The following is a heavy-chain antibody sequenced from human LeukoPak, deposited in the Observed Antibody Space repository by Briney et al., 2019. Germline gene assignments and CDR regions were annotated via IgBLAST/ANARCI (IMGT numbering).Heavy chain of an antibody. CDR2: IYPGDSDT. J-gene: IGHJ5*02. D-gene: IGHD6-19*01. CDR3: ARQRVAGRGCFDP. CDR1: GYSFTSYW. V-gene: IGHV5-51*01. Sequence: GESLKISCKGSGYSFTSYWIGWVRQTPGKGLEWMGIIYPGDSDTRYSPSFQGQVTISADKSITTAYLQWSSLKASDTAMYYCARQRVAGRGCFDPWGQGTLVTVSS.